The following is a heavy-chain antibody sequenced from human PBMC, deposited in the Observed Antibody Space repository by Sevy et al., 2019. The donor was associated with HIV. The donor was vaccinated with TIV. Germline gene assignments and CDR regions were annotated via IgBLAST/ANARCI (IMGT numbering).Heavy chain of an antibody. CDR2: ISPNSGDT. J-gene: IGHJ4*02. V-gene: IGHV1-2*02. CDR3: ARGGPRDSDSAVW. Sequence: ASVKVSCKASGYTFTGYYIHWVRQAPGQGLEWMGWISPNSGDTHYAQIFRGRVTMTSDTSLTTAYMELNSLTSDDTAIYYWARGGPRDSDSAVWWGQGALVTVSS. CDR1: GYTFTGYY. D-gene: IGHD4-4*01.